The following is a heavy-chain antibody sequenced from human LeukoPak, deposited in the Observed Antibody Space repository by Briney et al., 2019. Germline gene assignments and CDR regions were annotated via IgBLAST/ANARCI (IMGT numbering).Heavy chain of an antibody. Sequence: GGSLILSCSASGFSFSSYSMHWVRQAPGKGLEYVSAIRSNGGSTYYAESVKGRFTISRDNSKNTLYLQMSSLRTEDTAIYYCVRDWGYDYWGQGTLVTVSS. CDR2: IRSNGGST. D-gene: IGHD7-27*01. V-gene: IGHV3-64D*09. CDR1: GFSFSSYS. J-gene: IGHJ4*02. CDR3: VRDWGYDY.